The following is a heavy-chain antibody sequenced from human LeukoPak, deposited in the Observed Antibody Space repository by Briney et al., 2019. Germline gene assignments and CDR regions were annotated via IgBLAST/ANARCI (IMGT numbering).Heavy chain of an antibody. D-gene: IGHD3-10*01. Sequence: SQTLSLTCTVSGGSISSGGYYWSWIRQHPGKGLEWIGYIYYSGSTYYNPPLKSRVTISVDTSKNQFSLKLSSVTAADTAVYYCARGLVRGVIRFDPWGQGTLVTVSS. V-gene: IGHV4-31*03. CDR1: GGSISSGGYY. J-gene: IGHJ5*02. CDR2: IYYSGST. CDR3: ARGLVRGVIRFDP.